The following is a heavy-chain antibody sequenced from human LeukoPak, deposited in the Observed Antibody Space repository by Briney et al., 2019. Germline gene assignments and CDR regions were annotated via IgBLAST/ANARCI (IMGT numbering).Heavy chain of an antibody. V-gene: IGHV1-2*04. CDR3: ASLKNYSSSWYWFDP. D-gene: IGHD6-13*01. Sequence: GASVKVSCKASGYTFTGYYMHWVRQAPGQGLEWMGWINPNSGGTNYAQKFQGWVTMTRDTSISTAYMELSRLRSDDTAVYYCASLKNYSSSWYWFDPWGQGTLVTVSS. CDR1: GYTFTGYY. J-gene: IGHJ5*02. CDR2: INPNSGGT.